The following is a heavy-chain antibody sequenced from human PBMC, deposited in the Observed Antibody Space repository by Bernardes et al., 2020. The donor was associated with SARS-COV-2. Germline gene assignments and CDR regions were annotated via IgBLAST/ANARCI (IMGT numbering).Heavy chain of an antibody. CDR3: ARLSYGDYGGYFDY. CDR2: IYSGGST. Sequence: VGSLRLSCAASGFTVSSNYMSWVRQAPGKGLEWVSVIYSGGSTYYADSVKGRFTISRDNSKNTLYLQMNSLRAEDTAVYYCARLSYGDYGGYFDYWGQGTLVTVSS. V-gene: IGHV3-66*04. J-gene: IGHJ4*02. D-gene: IGHD4-17*01. CDR1: GFTVSSNY.